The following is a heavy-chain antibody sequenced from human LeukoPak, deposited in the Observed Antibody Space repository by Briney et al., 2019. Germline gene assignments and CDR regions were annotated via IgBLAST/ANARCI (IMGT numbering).Heavy chain of an antibody. Sequence: SETLSLTCTVSGGSISSYYWSWIRQPPGKGLEWIGYMSYSGSTNYNPSLKSRVTMSINTSKNQFSLRLSSVTAAATAVYYCARGSDFGDYWGQGTLVTVSS. D-gene: IGHD4-17*01. J-gene: IGHJ4*02. CDR3: ARGSDFGDY. V-gene: IGHV4-59*01. CDR1: GGSISSYY. CDR2: MSYSGST.